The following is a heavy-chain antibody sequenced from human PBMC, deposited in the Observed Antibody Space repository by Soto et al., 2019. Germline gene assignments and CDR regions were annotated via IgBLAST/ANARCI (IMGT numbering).Heavy chain of an antibody. V-gene: IGHV3-48*03. CDR2: ISSSGSTI. Sequence: PGGSLRLSCAASGFTFSSYEMNWVRQAPGKGLEWVSYISSSGSTIYYADSVKGRFTISRDNAKNSLYLQMNSLRAEDTAVYYCARDHLRDYYDSGHFDYWGQGTLVTVSS. CDR3: ARDHLRDYYDSGHFDY. J-gene: IGHJ4*02. CDR1: GFTFSSYE. D-gene: IGHD3-22*01.